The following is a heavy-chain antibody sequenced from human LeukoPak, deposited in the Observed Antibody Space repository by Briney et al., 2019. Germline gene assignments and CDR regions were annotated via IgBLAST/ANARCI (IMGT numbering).Heavy chain of an antibody. CDR1: GFTLSSYW. Sequence: GGSLRLSCAVSGFTLSSYWMYWVRQAPGKGLVWVSRLNGNGDSTNYEDSVKGRFTISRDNAKSTLYLQMNSLRAEDTAIYYCVRGSNGWSGMDVWGQGTTVTVSS. D-gene: IGHD6-19*01. V-gene: IGHV3-74*01. CDR3: VRGSNGWSGMDV. J-gene: IGHJ6*02. CDR2: LNGNGDST.